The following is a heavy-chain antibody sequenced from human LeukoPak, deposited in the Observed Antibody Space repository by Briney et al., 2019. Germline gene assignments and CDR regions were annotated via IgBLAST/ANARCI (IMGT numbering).Heavy chain of an antibody. CDR2: IYYSGTT. CDR3: ARSDYYYMDV. D-gene: IGHD1-14*01. CDR1: GGSLSSSTYY. Sequence: SETLSLTCDVSGGSLSSSTYYWAWIRQPPGEGLEWIGTIYYSGTTYSNPSLKSRVTMSIDTSKNQLSLNLTSVTAADTALYYCARSDYYYMDVWGNGTTVTVSS. V-gene: IGHV4-39*07. J-gene: IGHJ6*03.